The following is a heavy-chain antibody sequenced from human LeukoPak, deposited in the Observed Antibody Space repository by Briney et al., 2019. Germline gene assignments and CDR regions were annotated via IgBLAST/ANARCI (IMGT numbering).Heavy chain of an antibody. CDR2: ISGSGGST. D-gene: IGHD5-12*01. J-gene: IGHJ4*02. CDR3: ARKLSGYAPFDC. Sequence: PGGSLRLSCAASGFTFTNYPMIWVRQAPGRGLTWVSGISGSGGSTYYADSVKGRFAISRDNPRSTLYLQMSSLRAEDTAVYYCARKLSGYAPFDCWGQGTLATVSS. CDR1: GFTFTNYP. V-gene: IGHV3-23*01.